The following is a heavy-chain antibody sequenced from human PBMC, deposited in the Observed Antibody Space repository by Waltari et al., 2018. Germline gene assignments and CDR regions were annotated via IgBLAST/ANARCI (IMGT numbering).Heavy chain of an antibody. CDR3: ARDIRDFWSGTNYYFDY. Sequence: QGQLVQAGAQVNKPGAPVKVSCTASRYTFTAYDMHSVRQVPGPGLARMGRIKPNSGGTNYAQKFQGRVTMTRDTSISTAYMELSRLRSDDTAVYYCARDIRDFWSGTNYYFDYWGQGTLVTVAS. CDR1: RYTFTAYD. J-gene: IGHJ4*02. CDR2: IKPNSGGT. D-gene: IGHD3-3*01. V-gene: IGHV1-2*06.